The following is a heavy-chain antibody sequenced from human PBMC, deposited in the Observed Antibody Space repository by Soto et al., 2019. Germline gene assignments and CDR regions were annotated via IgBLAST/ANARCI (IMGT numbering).Heavy chain of an antibody. D-gene: IGHD3-3*01. Sequence: QVQLQESGPGLVKPSETLSLTCTVSGGSISSYYWSWIRQPPGKGLEWIGYIYYSGSTNYNPSLKSRVTISVDTSKNQFSLKLSSVTAADTAVYYCARAGNFWSGYYADYYYGMDVWGQGTTVTVSS. CDR2: IYYSGST. V-gene: IGHV4-59*01. CDR1: GGSISSYY. J-gene: IGHJ6*02. CDR3: ARAGNFWSGYYADYYYGMDV.